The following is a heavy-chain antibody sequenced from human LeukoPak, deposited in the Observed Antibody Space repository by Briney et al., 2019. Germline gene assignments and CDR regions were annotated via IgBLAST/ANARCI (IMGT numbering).Heavy chain of an antibody. V-gene: IGHV3-30-3*01. D-gene: IGHD1-26*01. J-gene: IGHJ4*02. CDR2: ISYDGSNK. Sequence: GGSLRLSCAAPGFTFSSYAMHWVRQAPGKGLEWVAVISYDGSNKYYADSVKGRFTISRDNSKNTLYLQMNSLRAEDTAVYYCARARTPGGIIVGADYWGQGTLVTVSS. CDR3: ARARTPGGIIVGADY. CDR1: GFTFSSYA.